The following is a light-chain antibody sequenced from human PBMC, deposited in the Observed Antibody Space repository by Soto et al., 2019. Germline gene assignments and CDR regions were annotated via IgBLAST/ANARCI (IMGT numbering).Light chain of an antibody. Sequence: QSVLTQPPSASGTPGQRGTISCSGNTSNIGRSTVTWYQQFPGAAPKLLIYGNTQRPLGVPVRFSGSKSDTSASLAISGLQSEDEADYYCATWNDGVFVFGIGTKVTVL. CDR3: ATWNDGVFV. CDR1: TSNIGRST. V-gene: IGLV1-44*01. J-gene: IGLJ1*01. CDR2: GNT.